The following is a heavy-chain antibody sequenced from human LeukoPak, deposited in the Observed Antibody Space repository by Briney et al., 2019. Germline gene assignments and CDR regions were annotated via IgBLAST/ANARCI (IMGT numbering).Heavy chain of an antibody. D-gene: IGHD6-13*01. CDR1: GYTFTSYY. CDR2: INPSGGST. J-gene: IGHJ3*02. CDR3: ARGIGSDAFDI. V-gene: IGHV1-46*01. Sequence: ASVKVSCTASGYTFTSYYIHWVRQAPGQGLEWMGIINPSGGSTSYAQKFQGRVTMTRDTSTGTVYMELSSLRSEDTAVYYCARGIGSDAFDIWGQGTMVTVSS.